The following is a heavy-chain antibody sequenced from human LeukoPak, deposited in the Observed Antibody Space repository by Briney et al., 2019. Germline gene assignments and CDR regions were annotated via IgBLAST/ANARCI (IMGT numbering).Heavy chain of an antibody. Sequence: KPSETLSLTCTVSGGSISSSSYYWGWIRQPPGKGLEWIGSIYYSGSTYYNPSLKSRVTISVDTSKNQFSLKLSSVTAADTAVYYCARTPHSGYYYVGFGYWGQGTLVTASS. J-gene: IGHJ4*02. CDR1: GGSISSSSYY. CDR2: IYYSGST. D-gene: IGHD3-22*01. V-gene: IGHV4-39*01. CDR3: ARTPHSGYYYVGFGY.